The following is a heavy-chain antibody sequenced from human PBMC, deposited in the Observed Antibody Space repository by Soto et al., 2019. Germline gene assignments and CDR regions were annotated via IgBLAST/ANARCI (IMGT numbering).Heavy chain of an antibody. CDR1: GFTFSSYG. D-gene: IGHD3-10*01. V-gene: IGHV3-30*18. Sequence: QVQLVESGGGVVQPGRSLTLSCAASGFTFSSYGMHWVRQAPGKGLEWVAVVSFDAGNKYYADSVKGRFTIFRDNSNNTLFLQMNSLRTEDPALYYCAKALGRMTMVRGVTETDYWGQGTLVTVSS. J-gene: IGHJ4*02. CDR2: VSFDAGNK. CDR3: AKALGRMTMVRGVTETDY.